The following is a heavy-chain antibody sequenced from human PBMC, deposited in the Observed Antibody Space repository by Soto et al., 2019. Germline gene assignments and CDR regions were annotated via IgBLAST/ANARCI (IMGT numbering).Heavy chain of an antibody. V-gene: IGHV3-33*01. J-gene: IGHJ4*02. CDR3: ARDPALHSSGYYFDY. CDR1: GFTFSSYG. Sequence: GGFLRLSCAASGFTFSSYGMHWVRQAPGKGLEWVAVIWYDGSNKYYADSVKGRFTISRDNSKNTLYLQMNSLRAEDTAVYYCARDPALHSSGYYFDYWGQGTLVTVSS. CDR2: IWYDGSNK. D-gene: IGHD3-22*01.